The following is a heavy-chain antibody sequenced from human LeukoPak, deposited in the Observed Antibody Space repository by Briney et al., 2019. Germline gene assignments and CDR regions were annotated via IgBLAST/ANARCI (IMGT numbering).Heavy chain of an antibody. D-gene: IGHD5-18*01. CDR2: ISSSSSYI. Sequence: GGSLRLSCAASGFTFSSYSMNWVRQAPGKGLEWVSSISSSSSYIYYADSVKGRFTISRDNAKNSLYLQMNSLRAEDTAVYYCARDLLRYSYSFSYWGQGTLVTVSS. CDR1: GFTFSSYS. V-gene: IGHV3-21*01. CDR3: ARDLLRYSYSFSY. J-gene: IGHJ4*02.